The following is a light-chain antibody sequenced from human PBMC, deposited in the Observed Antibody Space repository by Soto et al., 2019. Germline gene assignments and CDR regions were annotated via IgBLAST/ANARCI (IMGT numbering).Light chain of an antibody. CDR1: SSNIGAGYD. Sequence: QSVLTQPPSVSGAPGQWVTISCTGSSSNIGAGYDLHWYQQLPGTAPKLLIYGNSNRPSGVPDRFSGSKSGTSASLAITGLQAEDEADDYCQSYDSSLSGPVVFGGGTKLTVL. V-gene: IGLV1-40*01. J-gene: IGLJ2*01. CDR3: QSYDSSLSGPVV. CDR2: GNS.